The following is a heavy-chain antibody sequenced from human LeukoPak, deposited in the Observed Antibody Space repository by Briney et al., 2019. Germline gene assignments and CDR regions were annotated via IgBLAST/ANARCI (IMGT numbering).Heavy chain of an antibody. D-gene: IGHD4-17*01. J-gene: IGHJ6*02. CDR3: ARWGRGLYGDYGHDGMDV. CDR2: IYYSGST. CDR1: GGSISSGDYY. Sequence: PSQTLSLTCTVSGGSISSGDYYWSWIRQPPGKGLEWIGYIYYSGSTYYNPSLKSRVTISVDTSKNQFSLKLSSVTAADTAVYYCARWGRGLYGDYGHDGMDVWGQGTTVTVSS. V-gene: IGHV4-30-4*01.